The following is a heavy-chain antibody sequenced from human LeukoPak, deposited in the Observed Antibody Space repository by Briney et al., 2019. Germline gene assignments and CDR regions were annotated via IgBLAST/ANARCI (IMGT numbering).Heavy chain of an antibody. CDR3: ARVAAAGTEFDD. J-gene: IGHJ4*02. CDR2: MNPNSGNT. CDR1: GYTYTSYD. Sequence: ASVKVSCKASGYTYTSYDINWVRHATGQGLEWMGWMNPNSGNTGYAQKFQGRVTMTRNTSISTAYMELSSLRSEDTAVYYCARVAAAGTEFDDWGQGTLVTVSS. V-gene: IGHV1-8*01. D-gene: IGHD6-13*01.